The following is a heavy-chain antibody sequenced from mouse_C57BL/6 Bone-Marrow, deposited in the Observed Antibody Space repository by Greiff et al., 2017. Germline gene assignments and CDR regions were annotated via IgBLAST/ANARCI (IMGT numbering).Heavy chain of an antibody. CDR2: ISSGSSTI. V-gene: IGHV5-17*01. CDR3: ARMGPLLLFFDY. CDR1: GFTFSDYG. Sequence: DVHLVESGGGLVKPGGSLKLSCAASGFTFSDYGMHWVRQAPEKGLEWVAYISSGSSTIYYADTVKGRFTISRDNAKNTLFLQMTSLRSEDTAMYYCARMGPLLLFFDYWGQGTTLTVSS. D-gene: IGHD1-1*02. J-gene: IGHJ2*01.